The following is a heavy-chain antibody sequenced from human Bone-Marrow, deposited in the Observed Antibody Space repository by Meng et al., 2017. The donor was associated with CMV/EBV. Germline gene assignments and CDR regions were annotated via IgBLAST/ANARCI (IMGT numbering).Heavy chain of an antibody. CDR3: ASFRSIFGVDSSYYYGMDV. D-gene: IGHD3-3*01. V-gene: IGHV3-21*01. J-gene: IGHJ6*02. CDR2: ISSSGSYI. Sequence: GESLKISCAASGFTFSSYSMNWVRQAPGKGLEWVSSISSSGSYIYYADSVKGRFTISRDNAKNSLYLQMNSLRVEDTAVYYCASFRSIFGVDSSYYYGMDVWGQGTTVTVSS. CDR1: GFTFSSYS.